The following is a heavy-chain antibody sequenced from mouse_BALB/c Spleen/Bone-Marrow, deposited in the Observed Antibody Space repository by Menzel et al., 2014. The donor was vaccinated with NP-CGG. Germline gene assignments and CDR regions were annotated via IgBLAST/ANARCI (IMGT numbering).Heavy chain of an antibody. D-gene: IGHD6-2*01. J-gene: IGHJ2*01. CDR3: AREGGLVPDYFDY. V-gene: IGHV1-31*01. Sequence: DVQLQESGPELVKPGASVKISCKASGYSFTGYYMHWVKQSHVKSLEWIGRINPYNGATSYNQNFKDKASLTIDKSSSTAYMEVHSLTSEDSAVYYCAREGGLVPDYFDYWGQGTTLTVSS. CDR1: GYSFTGYY. CDR2: INPYNGAT.